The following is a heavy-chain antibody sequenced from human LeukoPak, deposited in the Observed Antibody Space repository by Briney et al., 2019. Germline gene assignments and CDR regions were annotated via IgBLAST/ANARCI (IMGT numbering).Heavy chain of an antibody. Sequence: PSETLSLTCTVSGGSISSGGHYWSWIRHYPRKGLEWIGYIYYTGSTYYNPSLKSRVSISVDTSKNQFSLKMTSVTAADTAVYYCAKEGDNSGYSYFDFWGQGTLVTVSS. CDR2: IYYTGST. CDR3: AKEGDNSGYSYFDF. CDR1: GGSISSGGHY. J-gene: IGHJ4*02. V-gene: IGHV4-31*03. D-gene: IGHD3-22*01.